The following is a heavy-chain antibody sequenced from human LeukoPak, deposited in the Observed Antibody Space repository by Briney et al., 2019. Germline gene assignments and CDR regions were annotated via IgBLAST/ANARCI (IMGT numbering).Heavy chain of an antibody. CDR2: ISAYNGNT. Sequence: ASVKVSCKASGYTFTSHGITWVRQAPGQGLEWMGWISAYNGNTNYAQKLQGRVTMTTDTSTSTAYMELRSLRSDDTAVYYCARDGEVTYYYDSSGYEFDYWGQGTLVTVSS. CDR3: ARDGEVTYYYDSSGYEFDY. CDR1: GYTFTSHG. D-gene: IGHD3-22*01. J-gene: IGHJ4*02. V-gene: IGHV1-18*01.